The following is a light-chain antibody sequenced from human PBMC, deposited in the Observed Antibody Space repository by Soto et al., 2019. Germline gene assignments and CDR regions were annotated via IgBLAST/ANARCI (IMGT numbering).Light chain of an antibody. CDR3: HQYNSWPRGT. CDR1: QGIINY. J-gene: IGKJ3*01. Sequence: IQLTQSPSSLSASVGDRVTITCRASQGIINYLAWYQQKPGKAPKLLIYGASTLQSGVPSRFGGSGSGTEFTLTISSLQSEDSAVYYCHQYNSWPRGTFGPGTKVEIK. CDR2: GAS. V-gene: IGKV1-9*01.